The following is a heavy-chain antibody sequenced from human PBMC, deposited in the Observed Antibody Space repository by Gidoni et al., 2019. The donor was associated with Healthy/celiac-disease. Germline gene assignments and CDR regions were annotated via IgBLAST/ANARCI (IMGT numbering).Heavy chain of an antibody. V-gene: IGHV4-59*01. CDR1: GGSISSYY. CDR3: ARGITIFGVVRTYGMDV. CDR2: IYYSGST. J-gene: IGHJ6*02. D-gene: IGHD3-3*01. Sequence: QVQLQESGPGLVTPSETLSLTCTVSGGSISSYYWSWIRQPPGKGLEWIGYIYYSGSTNYNPSLKSRVTISVDTSKNQFSLKLSSVTAADTAVYYCARGITIFGVVRTYGMDVWGQGTTVTVSS.